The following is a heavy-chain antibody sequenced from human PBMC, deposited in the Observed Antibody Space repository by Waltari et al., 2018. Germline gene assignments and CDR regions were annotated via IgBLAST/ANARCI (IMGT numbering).Heavy chain of an antibody. V-gene: IGHV3-23*01. CDR1: GFTFSSYA. D-gene: IGHD3-10*01. CDR2: ISGSGGST. CDR3: AKDRRDGSGSYRPN. J-gene: IGHJ4*02. Sequence: EVQLLESGGGLVQPGGSLSLSCAASGFTFSSYAMSWVRPAPGKGLEWVSAISGSGGSTYYADSVKGRFTISRDNSKNTLYLQMNSLRAEDTAVYYCAKDRRDGSGSYRPNWGQGTLVTVSS.